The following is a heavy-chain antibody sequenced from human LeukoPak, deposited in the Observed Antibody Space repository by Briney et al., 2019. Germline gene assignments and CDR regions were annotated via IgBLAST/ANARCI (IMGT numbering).Heavy chain of an antibody. J-gene: IGHJ6*03. CDR1: GGSISSHY. V-gene: IGHV4-59*11. Sequence: SETLSLTCTVSGGSISSHYWSWIRQPPGKGLEWIGYIYYSGSTNYNPSLKSRVTISVDTSKNQFSLKLSSVTAADTAVYYCARVSNYYDSSGYYYYYYVDVWGKGTTVTVSS. CDR3: ARVSNYYDSSGYYYYYYVDV. D-gene: IGHD3-22*01. CDR2: IYYSGST.